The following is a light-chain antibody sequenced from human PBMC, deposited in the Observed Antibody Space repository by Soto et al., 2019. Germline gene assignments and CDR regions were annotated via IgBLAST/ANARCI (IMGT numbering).Light chain of an antibody. CDR3: QQYNNWPPIT. V-gene: IGKV3-20*01. CDR1: QSVSSSY. CDR2: GAS. J-gene: IGKJ5*01. Sequence: EIVLTQSPGTLSLSPGERATLSCMASQSVSSSYLGWYQQKPGQAPRLLMYGASSRATGIPERFSGSGSGTEFTLTISSLQSEDFAVYYCQQYNNWPPITFGQGTRLEIK.